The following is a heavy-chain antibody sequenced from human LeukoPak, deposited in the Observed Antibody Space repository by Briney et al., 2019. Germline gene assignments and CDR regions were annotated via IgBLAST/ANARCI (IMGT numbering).Heavy chain of an antibody. V-gene: IGHV4-59*12. CDR1: GGSISSYY. J-gene: IGHJ4*02. CDR2: ISHSGDT. Sequence: PSETLSLTCTVSGGSISSYYWSWIRQPPGKGLEWIGYISHSGDTYYNPSLKNRVTISGDTSKNQFSLRLSSVTAADTAIYYCARTSSSTNYFDFWGQGTLVTVSS. D-gene: IGHD6-6*01. CDR3: ARTSSSTNYFDF.